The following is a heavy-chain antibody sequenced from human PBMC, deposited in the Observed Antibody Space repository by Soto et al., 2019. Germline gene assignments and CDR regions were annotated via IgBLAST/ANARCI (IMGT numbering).Heavy chain of an antibody. V-gene: IGHV4-59*02. D-gene: IGHD3-16*01. CDR3: ARTLDYGHMDV. Sequence: SETLSLTCTVSGASVRDQYWTWIRQPPGTRLEFIGYIFSVVRTKYNPSLESRVTISVDTSKNQFSLRLTSVAASDTAVYYCARTLDYGHMDVWGKGTTVTVSS. CDR1: GASVRDQY. J-gene: IGHJ6*03. CDR2: IFSVVRT.